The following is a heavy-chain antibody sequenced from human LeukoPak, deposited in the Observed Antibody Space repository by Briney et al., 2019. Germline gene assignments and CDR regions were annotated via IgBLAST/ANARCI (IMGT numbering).Heavy chain of an antibody. CDR2: ISGSGGST. Sequence: PGGSLRPSCAASGFTFSSYAMSWVRQAPGKGLEWVSAISGSGGSTYYADSVKGRFTISRDNSKNTLYLQINSLRAEDTAVYYCAKALSPRNTAMVFFDYWGQGTLVTVSS. CDR1: GFTFSSYA. V-gene: IGHV3-23*01. D-gene: IGHD5-18*01. CDR3: AKALSPRNTAMVFFDY. J-gene: IGHJ4*02.